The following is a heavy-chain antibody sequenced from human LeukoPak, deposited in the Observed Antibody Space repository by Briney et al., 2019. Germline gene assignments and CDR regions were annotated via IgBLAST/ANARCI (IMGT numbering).Heavy chain of an antibody. CDR2: ISATNTDI. J-gene: IGHJ6*03. V-gene: IGHV3-11*01. D-gene: IGHD2-15*01. CDR3: ARDRCSGGGCYFYYMDV. Sequence: GGSLRLSCAASGFTFSDYHMSWIRQAPGKGLEWVSYISATNTDIHYTDSVKGRFTTSRDKAKNSLYLQMNSLSAEDTAVYYCARDRCSGGGCYFYYMDVWGKGTTVAISS. CDR1: GFTFSDYH.